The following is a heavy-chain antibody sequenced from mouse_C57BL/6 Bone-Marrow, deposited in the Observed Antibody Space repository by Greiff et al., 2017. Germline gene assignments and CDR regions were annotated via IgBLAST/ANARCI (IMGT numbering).Heavy chain of an antibody. CDR2: IYPGDGDT. D-gene: IGHD1-1*01. CDR3: AREGATVVAHWYFDV. CDR1: GYAFSSYW. J-gene: IGHJ1*03. V-gene: IGHV1-80*01. Sequence: VQLQQSGAELVKPGASVKISCKASGYAFSSYWMNWVKQRPGRGLEWIGQIYPGDGDTNYNGKFKGKATLTADKSSSTAYMQLSRLTSEDSAVYFCAREGATVVAHWYFDVGGTGTTVTVSA.